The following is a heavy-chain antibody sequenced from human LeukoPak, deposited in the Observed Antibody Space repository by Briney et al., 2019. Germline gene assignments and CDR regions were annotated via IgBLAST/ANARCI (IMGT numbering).Heavy chain of an antibody. Sequence: GGSLRLSCAASGFTFSNYWMTWVRQAPGKGLEWVGNIKQDGSEKYYVDSVKGRSTISRDNAKNTLYLQMNSLRAEDTAVYYCARGWEGYFDYWGQGTLVTVSS. V-gene: IGHV3-7*01. J-gene: IGHJ4*02. CDR1: GFTFSNYW. CDR3: ARGWEGYFDY. CDR2: IKQDGSEK. D-gene: IGHD1-26*01.